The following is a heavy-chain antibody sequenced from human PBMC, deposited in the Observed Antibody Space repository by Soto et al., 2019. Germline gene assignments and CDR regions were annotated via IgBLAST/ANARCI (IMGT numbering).Heavy chain of an antibody. J-gene: IGHJ6*02. V-gene: IGHV1-3*01. CDR2: INAGNGNT. CDR1: GYTFTSYA. Sequence: SVKVSCKASGYTFTSYAMHWVRQAPGQRLEWMGWINAGNGNTKYSQKFQGRVTITRDTSASTAYMELSSLRSEDTAVYYCTRPKNELRFYSYTGIDVRGQGTTVTVSS. D-gene: IGHD1-7*01. CDR3: TRPKNELRFYSYTGIDV.